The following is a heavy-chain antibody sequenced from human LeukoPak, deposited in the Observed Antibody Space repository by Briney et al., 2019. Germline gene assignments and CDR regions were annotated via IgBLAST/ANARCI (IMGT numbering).Heavy chain of an antibody. CDR2: ISPIFGTA. V-gene: IGHV1-69*05. CDR1: GGTFSSYA. Sequence: SVKVSCKASGGTFSSYAISWVRQAPGQGLEWMGRISPIFGTANYAQKFQGRVTITTDEPTSTAYMELSSLRSEDTAVYYCARGRIIKPNYVWGSYYFDYWGQGTLVTVSS. J-gene: IGHJ4*02. CDR3: ARGRIIKPNYVWGSYYFDY. D-gene: IGHD3-16*01.